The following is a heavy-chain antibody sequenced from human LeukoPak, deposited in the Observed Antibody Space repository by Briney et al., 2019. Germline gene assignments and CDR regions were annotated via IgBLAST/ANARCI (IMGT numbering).Heavy chain of an antibody. Sequence: GRSLRLSCAASGFTFTSYATSWVRQAPGKGLELVSTIRGSGANTYYADSVKGRFTISRDNSNNTLFLQMNSLRAEDTAVYYCASGTPYSDSWWVYWGQGTLVTVSS. CDR2: IRGSGANT. CDR3: ASGTPYSDSWWVY. D-gene: IGHD6-13*01. CDR1: GFTFTSYA. J-gene: IGHJ4*02. V-gene: IGHV3-23*01.